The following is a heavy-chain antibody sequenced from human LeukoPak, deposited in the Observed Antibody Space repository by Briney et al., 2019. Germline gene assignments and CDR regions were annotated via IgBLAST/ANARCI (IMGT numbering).Heavy chain of an antibody. J-gene: IGHJ4*02. D-gene: IGHD5-24*01. V-gene: IGHV3-21*01. CDR2: ISSSSSYI. CDR1: GFTLSSYS. CDR3: ARDPLELRLTPFDY. Sequence: GGSLRLSCAASGFTLSSYSMNWVRQAPGKGLEWVSSISSSSSYIYYADSVKGRFTISRDNAKNSLYLQMNSLKAEDTAVYYCARDPLELRLTPFDYWGQGTLVTVSS.